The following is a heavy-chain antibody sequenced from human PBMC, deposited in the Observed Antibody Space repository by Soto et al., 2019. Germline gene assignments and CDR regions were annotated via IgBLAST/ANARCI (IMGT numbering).Heavy chain of an antibody. CDR2: IYFYGGTT. D-gene: IGHD6-19*01. V-gene: IGHV4-59*08. Sequence: QVQLRESGPGLVKPSETLSLTCTVSGDSLIGYYWSWVRQTPGKGPEWIGYIYFYGGTTKYNPSRKSRVSLSADTSKRQFSLRLSSVTAADTAVYYCARHLWSSGYYLVFDSWGQGALVTVSS. CDR1: GDSLIGYY. CDR3: ARHLWSSGYYLVFDS. J-gene: IGHJ4*02.